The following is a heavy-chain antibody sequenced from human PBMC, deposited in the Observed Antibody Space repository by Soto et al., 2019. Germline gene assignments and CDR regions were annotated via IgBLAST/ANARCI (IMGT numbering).Heavy chain of an antibody. CDR3: ATRLLTLSQAYAGPDIVVPYAFDI. CDR1: GYTLTELS. D-gene: IGHD2-15*01. Sequence: ASVKVSCKVSGYTLTELSMHWVRQAPGKGLEWMGGFDPEDGETIYAQKFQGRVTMTEDTSTDTAYMELSSLRSEDTAVYYCATRLLTLSQAYAGPDIVVPYAFDIWGQGTMVTVSS. V-gene: IGHV1-24*01. CDR2: FDPEDGET. J-gene: IGHJ3*02.